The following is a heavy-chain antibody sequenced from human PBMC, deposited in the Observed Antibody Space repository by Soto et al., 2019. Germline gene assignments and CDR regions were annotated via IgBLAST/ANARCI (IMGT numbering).Heavy chain of an antibody. CDR1: GGSINSGDYF. CDR2: ISLSGSA. CDR3: ATELTGYNFGPGEDS. V-gene: IGHV4-30-4*01. J-gene: IGHJ4*02. D-gene: IGHD1-1*01. Sequence: SETLSLTCTVSGGSINSGDYFWTWIRQSPGKGLEWIGYISLSGSAYYNPSLESRLIISLDTSQNQFSLRLTSVTAADTAVYFCATELTGYNFGPGEDSWGQGTLVTVSS.